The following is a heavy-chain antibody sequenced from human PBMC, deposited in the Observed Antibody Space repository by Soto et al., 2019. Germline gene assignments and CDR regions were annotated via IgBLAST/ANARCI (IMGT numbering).Heavy chain of an antibody. Sequence: QVQLVQSGAEVKKPGASVKVSCKASGYTFTSYGISWVRQAPGQGLEWMGGISAYNGNTNYAQKLQGRVTMTTDTSTSTAYMELRSLRSDDTAVYYCAREATYYDFWSGSRRWFDPWGQGTLVTVSS. CDR1: GYTFTSYG. D-gene: IGHD3-3*01. J-gene: IGHJ5*02. V-gene: IGHV1-18*01. CDR2: ISAYNGNT. CDR3: AREATYYDFWSGSRRWFDP.